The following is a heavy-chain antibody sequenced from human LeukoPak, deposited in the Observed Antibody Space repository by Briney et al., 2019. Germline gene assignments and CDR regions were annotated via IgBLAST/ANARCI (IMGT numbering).Heavy chain of an antibody. CDR2: IYYSGST. D-gene: IGHD1-26*01. CDR1: GGSISSYY. Sequence: SETLSLTCTVSGGSISSYYWSWIRQPPGKGLEWIVYIYYSGSTNYNPSLKSRVTISVDTSKNQFSLKLSSVTAADTAVYYCALSYSSGSYVHWGQGTLVTVSS. CDR3: ALSYSSGSYVH. V-gene: IGHV4-59*01. J-gene: IGHJ4*02.